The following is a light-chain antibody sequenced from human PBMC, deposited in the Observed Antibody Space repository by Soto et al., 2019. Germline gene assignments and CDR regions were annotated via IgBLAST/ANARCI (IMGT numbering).Light chain of an antibody. CDR3: QQYDIWPPYT. J-gene: IGKJ2*01. CDR1: QRVSSN. CDR2: DAS. Sequence: EVEMTQSPATVSVSPGERVTLSCRASQRVSSNVAWYQQRPGQAPRLLIYDASTRATGIPPRFSGGGSGTEFTVTISSLQSEDFAIYYCQQYDIWPPYTFGQGTKVDIK. V-gene: IGKV3-15*01.